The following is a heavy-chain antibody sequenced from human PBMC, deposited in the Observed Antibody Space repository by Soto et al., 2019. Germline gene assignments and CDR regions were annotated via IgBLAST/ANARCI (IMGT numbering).Heavy chain of an antibody. D-gene: IGHD2-21*01. CDR2: ISSSSSTK. CDR1: GFTFSSYS. CDR3: ARDFCFGDCYYYYYYMDV. Sequence: GGSLRLSCAASGFTFSSYSMNWVRQAPGKGLEWVSYISSSSSTKYYADSVKGRFTISRDNAKNSLYLQMNSLRAEDTAVYYCARDFCFGDCYYYYYYMDVWGKGTTVTVSS. V-gene: IGHV3-48*01. J-gene: IGHJ6*03.